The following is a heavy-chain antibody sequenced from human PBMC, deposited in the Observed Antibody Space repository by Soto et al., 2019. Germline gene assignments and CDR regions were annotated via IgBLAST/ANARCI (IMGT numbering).Heavy chain of an antibody. Sequence: QVQLVESGGGVVQLGTSLRLSCAASGFTFSRYAMHWVRQAPGKGLEWVTIISYDGSNKYYADSVKGRFTISRDNSKNTMYVQMDSLRAEDTGVYYCARDINYSPVYGMDVWGQGTTVSVSS. CDR1: GFTFSRYA. J-gene: IGHJ6*02. D-gene: IGHD1-26*01. CDR3: ARDINYSPVYGMDV. V-gene: IGHV3-30-3*01. CDR2: ISYDGSNK.